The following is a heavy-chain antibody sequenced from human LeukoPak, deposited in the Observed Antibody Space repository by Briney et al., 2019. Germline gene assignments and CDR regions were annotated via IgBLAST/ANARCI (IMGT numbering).Heavy chain of an antibody. CDR1: GFTFSSYE. D-gene: IGHD1-26*01. V-gene: IGHV3-48*03. CDR3: ARVIIVGATGI. Sequence: GGSLRPSCAASGFTFSSYEMNWVRQAPGKGLEWVSYISSGGSTVHYADSVKGRFTISRDNAKNSLYLQMNSLRAEDTAVYYCARVIIVGATGIWGQGTMVTVSS. J-gene: IGHJ3*02. CDR2: ISSGGSTV.